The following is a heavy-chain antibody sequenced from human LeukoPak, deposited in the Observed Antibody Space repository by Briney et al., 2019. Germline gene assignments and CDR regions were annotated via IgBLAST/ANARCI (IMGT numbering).Heavy chain of an antibody. V-gene: IGHV4-38-2*01. CDR1: GYSISSGYY. D-gene: IGHD3-3*01. CDR2: IYYSGST. Sequence: SSETLSLTCAVSGYSISSGYYWGWIRQPPGKGLEWIGSIYYSGSTYYNPSLKSRVTISVDTSKNQFSLKLSSVTAADTAVYYCARQIYDFWSGYWPTEDSWGQGTLVTVSS. J-gene: IGHJ5*02. CDR3: ARQIYDFWSGYWPTEDS.